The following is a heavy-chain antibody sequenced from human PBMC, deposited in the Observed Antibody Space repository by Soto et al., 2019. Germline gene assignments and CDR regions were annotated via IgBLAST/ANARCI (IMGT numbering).Heavy chain of an antibody. CDR3: AKDGYSSSWYPLYYFDY. CDR1: GFPFISYG. D-gene: IGHD6-13*01. J-gene: IGHJ4*02. CDR2: ISYNGSNK. V-gene: IGHV3-30*18. Sequence: GGSLRLSCAASGFPFISYGMHWVRQAPGKVLDWVAVISYNGSNKYSADSVKGRFTISRDNSKNTLYLQMNSLRAEDTAVYYCAKDGYSSSWYPLYYFDYWGQGTLVTSPQ.